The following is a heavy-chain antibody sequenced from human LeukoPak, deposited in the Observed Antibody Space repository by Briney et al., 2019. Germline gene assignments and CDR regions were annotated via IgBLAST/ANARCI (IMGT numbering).Heavy chain of an antibody. V-gene: IGHV1-24*01. D-gene: IGHD3-3*01. CDR3: ATVGFDFGVVKFPTNWFDP. J-gene: IGHJ5*02. CDR2: FDPEDGET. Sequence: ASAKVSCKVSGYTLTELSMHWVRQAPGKGLEWMGGFDPEDGETIYAQKFQGRVTMTEDTSTDTAYMELSSLRSEDTAVYYCATVGFDFGVVKFPTNWFDPWGQGTLVTVSS. CDR1: GYTLTELS.